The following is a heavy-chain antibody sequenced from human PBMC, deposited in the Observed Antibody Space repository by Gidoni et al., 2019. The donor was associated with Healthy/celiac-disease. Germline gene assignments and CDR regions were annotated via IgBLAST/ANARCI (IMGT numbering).Heavy chain of an antibody. V-gene: IGHV3-20*04. CDR3: ARASVRGVITYFDY. CDR1: GFPFDDYG. D-gene: IGHD3-10*01. CDR2: INWNGGST. J-gene: IGHJ4*02. Sequence: EVQLVESGGGVVRPGGSLRLSCAASGFPFDDYGMSRVRQAPGKGLEWVSGINWNGGSTGYADAVKGRFTISRDNAKNSLYLQMNSLRAEDTALYYCARASVRGVITYFDYWGQGTLVTVSS.